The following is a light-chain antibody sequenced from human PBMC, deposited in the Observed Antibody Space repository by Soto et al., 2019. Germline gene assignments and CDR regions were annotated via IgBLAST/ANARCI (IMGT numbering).Light chain of an antibody. CDR1: QSISSN. CDR3: HQYENWPQT. J-gene: IGKJ1*01. V-gene: IGKV3-15*01. CDR2: RAS. Sequence: EIVMTQSPATLSVSPGERATLSCRASQSISSNLDWYQQKLGQAPRLLIYRASTRATGIPARFSGSGSGTEFTLTISSLQSEDFALYYCHQYENWPQTFGQGTKVEI.